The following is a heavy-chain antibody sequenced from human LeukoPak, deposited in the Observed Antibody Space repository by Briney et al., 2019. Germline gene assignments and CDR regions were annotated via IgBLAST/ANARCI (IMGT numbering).Heavy chain of an antibody. V-gene: IGHV4-59*12. CDR1: GGSISSYY. J-gene: IGHJ4*02. CDR3: ASVPAWFGELAKRSFDY. Sequence: PSETLSLTCTVSGGSISSYYWSWIRQPPGKGLEWIGYIYYSGSTNYNPSLKSRVTISVDTSKNQFSLKLSSVTAADTAVYYCASVPAWFGELAKRSFDYWGQGTLVTVSS. D-gene: IGHD3-10*01. CDR2: IYYSGST.